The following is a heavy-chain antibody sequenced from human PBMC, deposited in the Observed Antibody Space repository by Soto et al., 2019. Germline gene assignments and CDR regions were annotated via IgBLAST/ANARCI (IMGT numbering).Heavy chain of an antibody. CDR1: GYTVTELS. Sequence: EASVKVSCKVSGYTVTELSMHWVRQAPGKGLEWMGGFDPGDGETIYAQKFQGRVTMTEDTSTNTAYMELSSLRSEDTAMYYCATEHVYSKYGVTFDIWGQGTMVTVSS. CDR3: ATEHVYSKYGVTFDI. CDR2: FDPGDGET. D-gene: IGHD4-4*01. V-gene: IGHV1-24*01. J-gene: IGHJ3*02.